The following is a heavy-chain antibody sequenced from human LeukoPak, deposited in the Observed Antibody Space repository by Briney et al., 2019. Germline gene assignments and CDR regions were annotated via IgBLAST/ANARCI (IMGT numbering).Heavy chain of an antibody. CDR3: AKDLSSSLVTSFDI. CDR1: GFTFSSYA. CDR2: ISGSGGRT. Sequence: GGSLRLSCAASGFTFSSYAMSWVRQAPGKGLEWVSGISGSGGRTNYADSVKGRFTVSRDNSKNTLYLQMNSLRAGDTAIYYCAKDLSSSLVTSFDIWSQGTMVTVSS. V-gene: IGHV3-23*01. D-gene: IGHD6-13*01. J-gene: IGHJ3*02.